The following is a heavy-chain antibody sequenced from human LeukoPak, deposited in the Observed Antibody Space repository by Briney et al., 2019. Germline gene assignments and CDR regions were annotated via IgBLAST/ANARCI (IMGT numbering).Heavy chain of an antibody. CDR1: GGSISSYY. CDR3: ARPAQGYYDSSGYSDY. CDR2: IYYSGST. J-gene: IGHJ4*02. V-gene: IGHV4-39*01. D-gene: IGHD3-22*01. Sequence: PSETLSLTCTVSGGSISSYYWGWIRQPPGKGLEWIGSIYYSGSTYYNPSLKSRVTISVDTSKNQFSLKLSSVTAADTAVYYCARPAQGYYDSSGYSDYWGQGTLVTVSP.